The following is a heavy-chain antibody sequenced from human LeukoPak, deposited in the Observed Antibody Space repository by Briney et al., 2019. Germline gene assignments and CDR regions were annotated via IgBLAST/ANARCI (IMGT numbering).Heavy chain of an antibody. CDR2: ISDNGYNK. Sequence: GGSLRLSCVASGFTFSTYGMHWVRQAPGKGLEWVAAISDNGYNKYYADSVKGRFTISRDNSKNTLYLQMNSLRAENTAVYYCARDDRLGIDYWGQGTLVTVSS. D-gene: IGHD7-27*01. V-gene: IGHV3-30*03. CDR3: ARDDRLGIDY. CDR1: GFTFSTYG. J-gene: IGHJ4*02.